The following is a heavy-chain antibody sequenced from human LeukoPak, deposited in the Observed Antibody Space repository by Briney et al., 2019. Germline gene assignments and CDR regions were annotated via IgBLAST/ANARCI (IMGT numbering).Heavy chain of an antibody. CDR3: ARWAMITFGGVITYFDY. J-gene: IGHJ4*02. CDR2: IKQDGSEK. CDR1: GFTFSSYW. D-gene: IGHD3-16*01. Sequence: AGGSLRLSCAASGFTFSSYWMSWVRQAPGKGLEWVANIKQDGSEKYYVDSVKGRFTISRDNAKNSLYLQMNSLRAEDTAVYYCARWAMITFGGVITYFDYWGQGTLVTVSS. V-gene: IGHV3-7*01.